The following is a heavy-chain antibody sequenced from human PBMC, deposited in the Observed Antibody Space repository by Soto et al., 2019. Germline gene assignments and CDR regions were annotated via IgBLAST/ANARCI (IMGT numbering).Heavy chain of an antibody. Sequence: EVQLLESGGGLVQPGGSLRLSCLASGFTFSRHGMSWIRQAPGKGLEWGSAITAGGYDTYYADFVQGRFTISRDNSKNTLSLQMNSLPAEDTAGYYGAEVMGGWVAQYYFDYWSQGILVSVSS. CDR2: ITAGGYDT. CDR1: GFTFSRHG. CDR3: AEVMGGWVAQYYFDY. D-gene: IGHD3-16*01. V-gene: IGHV3-23*01. J-gene: IGHJ4*02.